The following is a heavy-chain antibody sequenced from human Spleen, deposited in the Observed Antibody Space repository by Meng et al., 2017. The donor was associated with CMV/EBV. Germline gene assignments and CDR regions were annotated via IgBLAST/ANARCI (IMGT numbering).Heavy chain of an antibody. D-gene: IGHD5-24*01. Sequence: QVHLQESGPGLLKPSQTLSLTCTVSGGSISSGSYYWSWIRQPAGKGLEWIGRIYTSGSTNYNPSLKSRVTISVDTSKKQFSLKLSSVTAADTALYYCASGSGYNSGGRFFDSWGQGTLVTVSS. V-gene: IGHV4-61*02. CDR1: GGSISSGSYY. CDR3: ASGSGYNSGGRFFDS. CDR2: IYTSGST. J-gene: IGHJ4*02.